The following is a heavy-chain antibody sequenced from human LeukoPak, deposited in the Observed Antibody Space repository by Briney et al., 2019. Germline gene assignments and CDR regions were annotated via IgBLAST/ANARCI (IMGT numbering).Heavy chain of an antibody. J-gene: IGHJ5*02. Sequence: SETLSLTCTVSGGSISSYYWSWIRQPPGKGLEWIGYIYYSGSTYYNPTLKSRVTISVDTSKNQFSLKLSSVTAADTAVYYCARRRYSSSWYIWFDPWGQGTLVTVSS. V-gene: IGHV4-59*06. CDR1: GGSISSYY. D-gene: IGHD6-13*01. CDR3: ARRRYSSSWYIWFDP. CDR2: IYYSGST.